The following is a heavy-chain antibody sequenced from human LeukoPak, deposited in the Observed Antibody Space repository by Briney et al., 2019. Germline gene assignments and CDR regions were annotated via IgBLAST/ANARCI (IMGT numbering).Heavy chain of an antibody. J-gene: IGHJ3*02. CDR3: AKKSAHIVVVGGAFDI. D-gene: IGHD2-21*01. CDR2: INPSGGST. CDR1: GYTFTSYY. Sequence: GASVKVSCKASGYTFTSYYMHWVRQAPGQGLEWMGIINPSGGSTSYAQKFQGRVTMTRDTSTSTVYMELSSLRSEDTDVYYCAKKSAHIVVVGGAFDIWGQGTMVTVSS. V-gene: IGHV1-46*01.